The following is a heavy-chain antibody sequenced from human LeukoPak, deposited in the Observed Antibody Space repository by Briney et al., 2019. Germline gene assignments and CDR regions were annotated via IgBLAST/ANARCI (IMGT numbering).Heavy chain of an antibody. D-gene: IGHD5-18*01. CDR2: IFSSGTT. J-gene: IGHJ4*02. CDR1: GFTVSSNY. CDR3: ARGVLGYSYGFDY. V-gene: IGHV3-53*04. Sequence: GGSLRLSCAASGFTVSSNYMSWVRQAPGKGLEWVSVIFSSGTTYYADSVKGRFTISRHNSENTLYLQMNSLRGEDTAVYYCARGVLGYSYGFDYWGQGTLVTVSS.